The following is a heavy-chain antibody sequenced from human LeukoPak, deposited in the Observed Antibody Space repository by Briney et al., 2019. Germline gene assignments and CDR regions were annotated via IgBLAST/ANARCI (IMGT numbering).Heavy chain of an antibody. CDR3: ARGHYGFDV. V-gene: IGHV3-11*01. J-gene: IGHJ6*02. CDR1: RFTFSDWY. Sequence: KPGGSLRLSCAASRFTFSDWYMGWIRQAPGKGLEWVSYIKTGGSTVYYADSVEGRFTISRDNANNLLYLQMNSLRAEVTPVYYCARGHYGFDVWGLGTTVTVSS. CDR2: IKTGGSTV.